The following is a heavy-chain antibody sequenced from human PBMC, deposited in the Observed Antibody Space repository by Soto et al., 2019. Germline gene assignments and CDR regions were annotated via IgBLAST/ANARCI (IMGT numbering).Heavy chain of an antibody. CDR2: ISGSGGST. Sequence: EVQLLESGGGLVQPGGSLRLSCAASGFTFSSYAMSWVRQAPGKGLEWVSAISGSGGSTYYADSVKGRFTISRDNSKNTLYLQMNSLRAEDTAVYYCAKGYPPAGAVAGRHYFDYWGQGTLVTVSS. D-gene: IGHD6-19*01. CDR3: AKGYPPAGAVAGRHYFDY. V-gene: IGHV3-23*01. CDR1: GFTFSSYA. J-gene: IGHJ4*02.